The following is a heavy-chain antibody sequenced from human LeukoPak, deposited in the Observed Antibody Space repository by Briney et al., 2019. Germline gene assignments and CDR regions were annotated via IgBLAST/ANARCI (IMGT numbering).Heavy chain of an antibody. Sequence: GSLRLSCAASGFTFSSYSMNWVRQAPGKGLEWVSSISSSSSYIYYADSVKGRFTISRDNAKNSLYLQMNCLRAEDTAVYYCAREGGGYSYGFPDYWGQGTLVTVSS. CDR3: AREGGGYSYGFPDY. V-gene: IGHV3-21*01. CDR1: GFTFSSYS. CDR2: ISSSSSYI. J-gene: IGHJ4*02. D-gene: IGHD5-18*01.